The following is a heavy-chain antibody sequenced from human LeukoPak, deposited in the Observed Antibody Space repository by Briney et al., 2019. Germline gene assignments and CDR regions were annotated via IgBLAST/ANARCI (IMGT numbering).Heavy chain of an antibody. CDR1: GYTFTGYY. D-gene: IGHD3-22*01. Sequence: ASVKVSCKASGYTFTGYYMHWARQAPGQGLEWMGWINPNSGGTNYAQKFQGRVTMTRDTSISTAYMELSRLRSDDTAVYYCARVTRGSGYYYNDYWGQGTLVTVSS. CDR3: ARVTRGSGYYYNDY. V-gene: IGHV1-2*02. J-gene: IGHJ4*02. CDR2: INPNSGGT.